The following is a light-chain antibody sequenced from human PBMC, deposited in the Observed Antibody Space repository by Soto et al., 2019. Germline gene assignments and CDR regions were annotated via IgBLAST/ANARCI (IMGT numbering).Light chain of an antibody. CDR2: EGD. V-gene: IGLV2-23*01. CDR3: CSFALRSTLI. J-gene: IGLJ2*01. Sequence: QSALTQPASVSGSPGQSITISCTGTSSDVGNYNLVSWYQQYPGKAPKLMIYEGDKRPSGVSHRFFGSKSGNTASLTISELQAEDEADYYCCSFALRSTLIFGGGTKLTVL. CDR1: SSDVGNYNL.